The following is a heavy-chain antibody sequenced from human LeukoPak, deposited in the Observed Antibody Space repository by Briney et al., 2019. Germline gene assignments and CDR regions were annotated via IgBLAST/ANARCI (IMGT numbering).Heavy chain of an antibody. V-gene: IGHV4-39*01. CDR1: GGSISSSSHY. CDR3: ARRGGYCSGVSCLSWFDP. J-gene: IGHJ5*02. CDR2: IYYSGST. Sequence: SETLSLTCTVSGGSISSSSHYWGSIRQPPGTGLEYIGSIYYSGSTYYNPSPKSRVTISVDTSKNQFSLKLSSVTAADTAVYYSARRGGYCSGVSCLSWFDPWGQGTLVTVSS. D-gene: IGHD2-15*01.